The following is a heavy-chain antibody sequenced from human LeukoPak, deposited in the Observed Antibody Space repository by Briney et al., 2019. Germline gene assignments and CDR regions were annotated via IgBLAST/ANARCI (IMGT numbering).Heavy chain of an antibody. V-gene: IGHV4-4*07. D-gene: IGHD2-8*02. CDR2: IYTSRST. J-gene: IGHJ2*01. CDR1: GGSISSNY. CDR3: ARDPSPILAGRRYWYFDL. Sequence: PSETLSLTCTVSGGSISSNYWNWIRQPAGKGLEWIGRIYTSRSTNYNPSLKSRVTISVDRSKNQLSLNLTSVTAPATAVYYCARDPSPILAGRRYWYFDLWGRGTLVTVSS.